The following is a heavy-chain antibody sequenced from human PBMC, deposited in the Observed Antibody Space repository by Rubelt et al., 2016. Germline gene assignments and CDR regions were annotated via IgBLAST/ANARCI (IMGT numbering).Heavy chain of an antibody. CDR1: GWSLTDYY. V-gene: IGHV4-34*01. CDR3: ARGYGAGNSQLFDC. CDR2: MYHSGTT. Sequence: QVQLRQWGAGLLKPSETLSLTCGVNGWSLTDYYWNWIRHPPGKGLEWIGTMYHSGTTYYNSSLQRRSAQSVDTSNNQFSLSLRSVTAADTAVYYCARGYGAGNSQLFDCWGQGTLVTVSS. D-gene: IGHD6-13*01. J-gene: IGHJ4*02.